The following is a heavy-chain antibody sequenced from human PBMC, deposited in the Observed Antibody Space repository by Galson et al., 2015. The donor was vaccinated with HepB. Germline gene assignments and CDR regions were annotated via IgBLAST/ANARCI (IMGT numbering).Heavy chain of an antibody. CDR2: IYYSGST. Sequence: LSLTCTVSGGSISSGDYYWSWIRQPPGKGLEWIGYIYYSGSTYYNPSLKSRVTISVDTSKNQFSLKLSSVTAADTAVYYCASRVLDPRGDAFDIWGQGTMVTVSS. J-gene: IGHJ3*02. V-gene: IGHV4-30-4*01. D-gene: IGHD3-3*01. CDR1: GGSISSGDYY. CDR3: ASRVLDPRGDAFDI.